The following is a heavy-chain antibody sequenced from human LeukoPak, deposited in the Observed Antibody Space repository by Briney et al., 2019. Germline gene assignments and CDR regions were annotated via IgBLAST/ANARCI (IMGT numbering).Heavy chain of an antibody. Sequence: GGSLRLSCAASGFTVSSNYMTWVRQAPGKGLEWVSIIYNDGNTFYADSVKGRFSISRDNSKNTLYLQMNSLRAEDTAVYYCARTYSNSGLEYFDFWGQGTLVTVSS. CDR2: IYNDGNT. D-gene: IGHD6-13*01. CDR3: ARTYSNSGLEYFDF. V-gene: IGHV3-53*01. J-gene: IGHJ4*02. CDR1: GFTVSSNY.